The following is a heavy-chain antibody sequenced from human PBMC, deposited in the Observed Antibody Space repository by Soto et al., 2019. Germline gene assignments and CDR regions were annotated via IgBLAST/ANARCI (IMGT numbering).Heavy chain of an antibody. D-gene: IGHD3-10*01. Sequence: KTSETLSLTCAVSGYSITSGYYWGWVRQPPGKGLEWIGSIYHDGNAYYNPSLRSRVTILIDTSKNQISLKMTSVTAADRARDYSARDLALDGVDLWGLGTLVTVSS. V-gene: IGHV4-38-2*02. J-gene: IGHJ5*02. CDR1: GYSITSGYY. CDR2: IYHDGNA. CDR3: ARDLALDGVDL.